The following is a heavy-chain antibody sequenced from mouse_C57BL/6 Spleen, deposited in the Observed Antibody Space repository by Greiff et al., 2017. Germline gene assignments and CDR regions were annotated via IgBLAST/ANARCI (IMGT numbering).Heavy chain of an antibody. J-gene: IGHJ2*01. D-gene: IGHD1-1*01. CDR3: ARQESLYYYGSRWYYFDD. CDR1: GFTFSSYT. V-gene: IGHV5-9*04. Sequence: EVKLVESGGGLVKPGGSLKLSCAASGFTFSSYTMSWVRQTPEKRLEWVATISGGGGNTYYPDSVKGRFTISRDNAKNTLYLQMSSLRSEDTAVYYWARQESLYYYGSRWYYFDDWGQGTTLTVSS. CDR2: ISGGGGNT.